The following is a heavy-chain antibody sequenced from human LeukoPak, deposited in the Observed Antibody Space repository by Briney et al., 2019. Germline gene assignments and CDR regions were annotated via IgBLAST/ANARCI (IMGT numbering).Heavy chain of an antibody. V-gene: IGHV1-2*02. J-gene: IGHJ4*02. CDR2: FDQNSDGT. D-gene: IGHD3-10*01. CDR1: RYTLTGYY. Sequence: SVKLSCKASRYTLTGYYMHWVRHPPGRGIDGMGWFDQNSDGTNYAQKVEGRVTMNRDTSSRRAYMEVGRLRSDDTAVYFCLQAFGRLDYWGQGTLVTVSS. CDR3: LQAFGRLDY.